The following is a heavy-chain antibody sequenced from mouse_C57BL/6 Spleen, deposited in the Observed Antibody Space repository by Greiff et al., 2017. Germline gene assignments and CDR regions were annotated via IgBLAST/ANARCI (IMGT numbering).Heavy chain of an antibody. D-gene: IGHD1-1*01. CDR1: GYTFTSYW. CDR2: INPSSGYN. Sequence: QVQLQQSGAELAKPGASVKLSCKASGYTFTSYWMHWVKQRPGQGLEWIGYINPSSGYNKYNQKFKDKATLTADKSSSTAYMQLSSLTYEDSAVYYCAREYGSSYWYFDVWGTGTTVTVSS. V-gene: IGHV1-7*01. CDR3: AREYGSSYWYFDV. J-gene: IGHJ1*03.